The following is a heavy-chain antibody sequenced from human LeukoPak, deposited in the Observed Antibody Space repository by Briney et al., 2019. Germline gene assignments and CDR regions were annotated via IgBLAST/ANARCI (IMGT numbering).Heavy chain of an antibody. CDR3: AREDTAMVNVDY. J-gene: IGHJ4*02. V-gene: IGHV1-46*01. Sequence: ASVKVSCKASGYTFTSYYVHWVRQAPGQGLEWMGIINPSGGSTNYAQKFQGRVTMTRDTSTSTVYMELSSLKSEDTAVYYCAREDTAMVNVDYWGQGTLVTVSS. CDR2: INPSGGST. CDR1: GYTFTSYY. D-gene: IGHD5-18*01.